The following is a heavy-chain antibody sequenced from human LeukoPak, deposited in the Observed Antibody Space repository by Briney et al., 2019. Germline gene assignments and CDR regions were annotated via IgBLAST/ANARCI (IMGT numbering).Heavy chain of an antibody. CDR2: IRAGGVTA. CDR3: AKARNYDFWSAIDY. Sequence: GGSLRLSCAPAGLTLSNYAINWVRHAPGKGLEWISGIRAGGVTAYYADSVKGRFTISRDNSKNTLYLQMNSLRAEDTALYYCAKARNYDFWSAIDYWGQGTLVTVSS. V-gene: IGHV3-23*01. D-gene: IGHD3-3*01. CDR1: GLTLSNYA. J-gene: IGHJ4*02.